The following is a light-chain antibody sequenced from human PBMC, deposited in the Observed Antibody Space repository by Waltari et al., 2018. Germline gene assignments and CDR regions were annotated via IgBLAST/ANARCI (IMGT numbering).Light chain of an antibody. Sequence: QSALTQPASMSGSPGQSITISCNGTRNDVGTYSLVSWYQHHPGKAPRLIIYDVNKRPSGVSSRFSGSKYANTAYLTVSGLLPEDESHYYCCSYAGPRKRVLGGGTLLTVL. J-gene: IGLJ3*02. CDR3: CSYAGPRKRV. CDR1: RNDVGTYSL. CDR2: DVN. V-gene: IGLV2-23*02.